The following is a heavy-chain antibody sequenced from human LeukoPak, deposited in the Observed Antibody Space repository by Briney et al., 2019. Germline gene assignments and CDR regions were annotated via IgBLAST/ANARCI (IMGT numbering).Heavy chain of an antibody. CDR3: TRVRNSNNWWGAFDI. V-gene: IGHV1-18*01. J-gene: IGHJ3*02. D-gene: IGHD1-1*01. CDR2: ISPNNGNT. CDR1: GYTFDTSC. Sequence: ASVNVSCKAFGYTFDTSCISWVRQAPGQRLEWMGWISPNNGNTHYAQRVQGRVTMTTDTSRSTAYMELRSLRSDDTAVYYCTRVRNSNNWWGAFDIWGQGTMVTVSS.